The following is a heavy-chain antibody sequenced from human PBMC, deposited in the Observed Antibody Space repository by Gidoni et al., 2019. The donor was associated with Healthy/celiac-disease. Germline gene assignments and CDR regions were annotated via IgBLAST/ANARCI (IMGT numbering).Heavy chain of an antibody. CDR3: ATDPSPSSSWYVVDY. J-gene: IGHJ4*02. D-gene: IGHD6-13*01. CDR2: FEPEDGET. CDR1: GYTLTELS. Sequence: QVQLLQSGAEVKQPQASVKVPCTGSGYTLTELSMHWGRQAPGKGLEWMGGFEPEDGETIYAQKFQGRVTMTEDTSTDTAYMELSSLRAEDTTVYYCATDPSPSSSWYVVDYWGQGTLVTVSS. V-gene: IGHV1-24*01.